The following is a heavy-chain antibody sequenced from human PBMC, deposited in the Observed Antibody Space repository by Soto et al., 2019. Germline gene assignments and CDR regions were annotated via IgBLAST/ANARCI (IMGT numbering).Heavy chain of an antibody. CDR3: ARAIYFDSSGSTTYYFDYYGMDV. D-gene: IGHD3-22*01. CDR1: GGSITSGGFS. CDR2: IYHRGRT. J-gene: IGHJ6*02. Sequence: SETLSLTCAVSGGSITSGGFSYNWIRQPPGKGLEWIGYIYHRGRTYYNSSLKSRVAISVDRSKNQFSLELTSVTAADTAVYYCARAIYFDSSGSTTYYFDYYGMDVWGQGTTVTVSS. V-gene: IGHV4-30-2*01.